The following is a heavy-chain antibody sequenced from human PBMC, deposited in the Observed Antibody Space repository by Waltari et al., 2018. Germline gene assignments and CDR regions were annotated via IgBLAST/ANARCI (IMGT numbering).Heavy chain of an antibody. CDR2: ISWNSGSI. CDR1: GFTFDDYA. Sequence: EVQLVESGGGLVQPGRSLRLSCAASGFTFDDYAMHWVRQAPGKGLEGVSGISWNSGSIGYADSVKGRFTISRDNAKNSLYLQMNSLRAEDTALYYCAKDLAVAGTSQHWGQGTLVTVSS. CDR3: AKDLAVAGTSQH. D-gene: IGHD6-19*01. J-gene: IGHJ1*01. V-gene: IGHV3-9*01.